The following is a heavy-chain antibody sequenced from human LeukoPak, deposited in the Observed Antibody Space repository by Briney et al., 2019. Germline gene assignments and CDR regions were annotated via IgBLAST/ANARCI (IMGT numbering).Heavy chain of an antibody. D-gene: IGHD5-24*01. J-gene: IGHJ4*02. CDR1: GVTFSNYC. Sequence: PGGSLRLSCAASGVTFSNYCMSWVRQAPGKGLEWVANIKEDGGDKHYVDSVKGRFTTSRDNAKNSLYLQMNSLRAEDTAVYYCARCRSDGYHFDFWGQGTLVTVSS. CDR3: ARCRSDGYHFDF. CDR2: IKEDGGDK. V-gene: IGHV3-7*01.